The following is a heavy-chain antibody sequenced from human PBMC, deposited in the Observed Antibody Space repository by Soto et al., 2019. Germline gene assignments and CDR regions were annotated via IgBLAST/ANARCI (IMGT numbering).Heavy chain of an antibody. J-gene: IGHJ4*02. CDR2: INHSGST. CDR1: GGSFSGYY. CDR3: ARGVAAVDY. V-gene: IGHV4-34*01. D-gene: IGHD6-13*01. Sequence: PSETLSLTCAVYGGSFSGYYWSWIRQPPGKGLEWIGEINHSGSTNYNPSLKSRVTISVDTSKNQFSLKLSSVTAADTAVYYCARGVAAVDYWGQGTLVTVSS.